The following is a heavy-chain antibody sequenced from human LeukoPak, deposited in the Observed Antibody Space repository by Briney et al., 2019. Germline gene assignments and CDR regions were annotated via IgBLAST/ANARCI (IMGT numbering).Heavy chain of an antibody. CDR3: ARGLYYYGSGSYYNVGSPLEA. J-gene: IGHJ5*02. Sequence: PSETLSLTCTVSGGSISSYYWSWIRQPPGKGLEWIGYIYYSGITNYNPSLKRRITISVDTSKNQFSLKLSSVTAADTAVYYCARGLYYYGSGSYYNVGSPLEAWGQGTLVTVSS. D-gene: IGHD3-10*01. CDR1: GGSISSYY. V-gene: IGHV4-59*12. CDR2: IYYSGIT.